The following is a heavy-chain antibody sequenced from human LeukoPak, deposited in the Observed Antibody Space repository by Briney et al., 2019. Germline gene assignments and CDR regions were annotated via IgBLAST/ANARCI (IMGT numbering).Heavy chain of an antibody. CDR3: VRRSYYYDSSGYPDYWFDP. D-gene: IGHD3-22*01. CDR2: INPSGGST. V-gene: IGHV1-46*01. CDR1: GYTFTSYY. Sequence: GASVKVSCKASGYTFTSYYMHWVRQAPGQGLEWIGIINPSGGSTSYAQKFQGRVTMTRDTSTSTVYMELSSLRSEDTAVYYCVRRSYYYDSSGYPDYWFDPWGQGTLVTVSS. J-gene: IGHJ5*02.